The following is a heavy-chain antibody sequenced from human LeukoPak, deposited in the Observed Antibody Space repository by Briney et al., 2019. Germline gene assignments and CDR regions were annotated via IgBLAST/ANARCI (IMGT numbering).Heavy chain of an antibody. CDR1: GFTFGDHI. Sequence: PGGSLRLSCAASGFTFGDHIMNWVRLLPGKRLEWVAYVSGSGSTVYYADSVKGRFTVSRDNGKSSLYLQMNSLRVEDTALYYCVRQFASWGQGTLVTVSS. CDR2: VSGSGSTV. V-gene: IGHV3-48*01. CDR3: VRQFAS. J-gene: IGHJ4*02.